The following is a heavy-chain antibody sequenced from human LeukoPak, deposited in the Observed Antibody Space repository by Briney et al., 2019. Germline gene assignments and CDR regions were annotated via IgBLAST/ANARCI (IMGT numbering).Heavy chain of an antibody. V-gene: IGHV3-53*05. D-gene: IGHD6-19*01. CDR2: IYSGGSI. CDR1: GFTVSNNY. Sequence: GGSLRLSCAASGFTVSNNYMSWVRQAPGKGLEWVSVIYSGGSIYYADSVKGRFTISRDNSKNTLYLQMNSLRAEDTAVYYCAKTSSGWYGGMDVWGQGTTVTVSS. J-gene: IGHJ6*02. CDR3: AKTSSGWYGGMDV.